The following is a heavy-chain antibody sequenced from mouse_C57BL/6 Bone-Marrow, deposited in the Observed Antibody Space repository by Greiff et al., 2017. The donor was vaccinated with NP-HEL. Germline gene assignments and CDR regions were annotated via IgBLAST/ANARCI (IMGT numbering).Heavy chain of an antibody. CDR3: ARMDFVYYYGSNAMGY. CDR2: ISSGSSTI. CDR1: GFTFSDYG. J-gene: IGHJ4*01. D-gene: IGHD1-1*01. Sequence: EVKLVESGGGLVKPGGSLKLSCAASGFTFSDYGMHWVRQAPEKGLEWVAYISSGSSTIYYVDTVKGRFTISRDNAKNTLFLQMTSLRSEDTAMYYCARMDFVYYYGSNAMGYWGQGTSVTVSS. V-gene: IGHV5-17*01.